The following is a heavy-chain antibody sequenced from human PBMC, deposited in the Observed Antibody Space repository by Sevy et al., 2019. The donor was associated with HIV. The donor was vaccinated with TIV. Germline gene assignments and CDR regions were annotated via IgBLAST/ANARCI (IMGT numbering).Heavy chain of an antibody. D-gene: IGHD5-18*01. CDR1: GFSVNSNY. J-gene: IGHJ4*02. CDR2: IYSDETT. CDR3: ARGKSGYGYALSY. V-gene: IGHV3-66*01. Sequence: GGSLRLSCAASGFSVNSNYMTWVRQAPGKGLEGVSVIYSDETTYHADSVEDRFTIFRDNSKNMLYLQMSSLRAEDTDIYYCARGKSGYGYALSYWGQGTLVTVSS.